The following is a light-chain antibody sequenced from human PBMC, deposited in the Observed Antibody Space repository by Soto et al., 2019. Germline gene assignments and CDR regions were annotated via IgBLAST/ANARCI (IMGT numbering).Light chain of an antibody. CDR2: DAS. V-gene: IGKV1D-13*01. CDR1: QGISSA. J-gene: IGKJ4*01. CDR3: QQFYDYPLT. Sequence: AIQLTQSPSSLSASVGDRVTIACWASQGISSALAWYQQKPGTVPKLLISDASSLESGVPSRFSGSGSGTDFTLTIGSLQPEDFATYYCQQFYDYPLTFGGGTKVEIK.